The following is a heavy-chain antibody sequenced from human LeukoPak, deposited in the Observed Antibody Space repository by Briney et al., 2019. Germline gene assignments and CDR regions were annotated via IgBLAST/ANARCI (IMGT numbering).Heavy chain of an antibody. CDR3: ARGRGSHCTNGVCYFGSWFDP. CDR1: GGSFSGYY. J-gene: IGHJ5*02. D-gene: IGHD2-8*01. V-gene: IGHV4-34*01. Sequence: SETLSLTCAVYGGSFSGYYWSWIRQPPGKGLEWIGEINHSGSTNYNPSLKSRVTISVDTSKNQFSLKLSSVTAADTAVYYCARGRGSHCTNGVCYFGSWFDPWVQGTLVTVSS. CDR2: INHSGST.